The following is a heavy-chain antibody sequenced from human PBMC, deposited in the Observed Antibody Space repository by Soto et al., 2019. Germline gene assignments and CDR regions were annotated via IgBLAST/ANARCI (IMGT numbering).Heavy chain of an antibody. Sequence: SVKVSFKASGGTFSSYAISLVRQAPGQGLEWMGGIIPIFGTANYAQKFQGRVTITADESTSTAYMELSSLRSEDTAVYYCTRGPFRIAEAGTYFDYWGQGTMVTVSS. CDR1: GGTFSSYA. D-gene: IGHD6-13*01. J-gene: IGHJ4*02. CDR3: TRGPFRIAEAGTYFDY. V-gene: IGHV1-69*13. CDR2: IIPIFGTA.